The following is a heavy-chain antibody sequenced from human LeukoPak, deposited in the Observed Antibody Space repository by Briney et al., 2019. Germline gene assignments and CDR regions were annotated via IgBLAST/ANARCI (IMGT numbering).Heavy chain of an antibody. CDR2: IGGSGSTI. CDR1: GFTFSSYE. V-gene: IGHV3-48*03. Sequence: GGSLRLSCAASGFTFSSYEMNWVRQAPGKGLEWISYIGGSGSTIYYADPVKGRFTISRGNAKNTVDPQMKSLRAEDTAVYYCARGYNTRWYSARMDVWGKGTTVTVSS. J-gene: IGHJ6*03. CDR3: ARGYNTRWYSARMDV. D-gene: IGHD6-13*01.